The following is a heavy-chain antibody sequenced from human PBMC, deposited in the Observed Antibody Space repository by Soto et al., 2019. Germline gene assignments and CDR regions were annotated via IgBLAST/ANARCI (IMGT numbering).Heavy chain of an antibody. V-gene: IGHV3-53*01. J-gene: IGHJ5*02. Sequence: PGGSLRLSCAASGFSVSSSHMNWVRQAPGKGLEWVSVIYSGGSAYYAVSVKGRFTISRDNSRNTVFLQMNGLRAEDTAVYYCARLAPYGSGSYSFRYNWFDPWGPGTLVTVSS. CDR2: IYSGGSA. D-gene: IGHD3-10*01. CDR1: GFSVSSSH. CDR3: ARLAPYGSGSYSFRYNWFDP.